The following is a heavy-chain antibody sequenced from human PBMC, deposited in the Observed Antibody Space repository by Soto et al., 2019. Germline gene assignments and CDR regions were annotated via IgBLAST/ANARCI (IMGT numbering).Heavy chain of an antibody. CDR3: AKDWATIFGVVITFFDY. CDR1: GFTFSSYA. CDR2: ISGSGGST. V-gene: IGHV3-23*01. Sequence: GGSLRLSCAASGFTFSSYAMSWVRQAPGKGLEWVSAISGSGGSTYYADSVKGRFTISRDNSKNTLYLQMNSLRAEDTAVYYCAKDWATIFGVVITFFDYWGQGTLVTVSS. J-gene: IGHJ4*02. D-gene: IGHD3-3*01.